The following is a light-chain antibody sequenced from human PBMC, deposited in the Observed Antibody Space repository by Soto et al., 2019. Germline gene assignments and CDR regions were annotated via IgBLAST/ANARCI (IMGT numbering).Light chain of an antibody. CDR2: AAS. CDR1: QDINKW. CDR3: QQASSFPQT. Sequence: DIQMTQSPSSVSAPVGDRVTISCRASQDINKWLAWYQQKPGKAPKLLISAASTLQSGVPSRFSGSGSGTEFTLTVQSLQPDDFGTYYCQQASSFPQTFGQGTKLEIK. J-gene: IGKJ2*01. V-gene: IGKV1-12*01.